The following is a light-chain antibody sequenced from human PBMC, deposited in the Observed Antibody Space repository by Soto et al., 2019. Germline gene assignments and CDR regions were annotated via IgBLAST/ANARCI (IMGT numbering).Light chain of an antibody. J-gene: IGKJ3*01. Sequence: DVQLTQSPSSVSASVGERVTITCRASQGISNWLAWSQQRPGRAPTLLVYATSTLQTGVPPRFSDHGSGTNITLTVSRLQPEDFATYYRQQGNSFTRTFRPGATGAIK. CDR2: ATS. CDR3: QQGNSFTRT. CDR1: QGISNW. V-gene: IGKV1-12*01.